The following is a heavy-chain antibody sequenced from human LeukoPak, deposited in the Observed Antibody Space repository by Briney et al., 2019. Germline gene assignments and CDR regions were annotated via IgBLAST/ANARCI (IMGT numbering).Heavy chain of an antibody. Sequence: ASVKVSCKASGYTFTSYGISWVRQAPGQGLEWMGWISEYNGNTNYAQKFQGRVTMTTDTSTSTAYMELRSLRSDDTAVYYCARDREQYYYDSSAFDIWGQGTMVTVSS. CDR3: ARDREQYYYDSSAFDI. CDR2: ISEYNGNT. CDR1: GYTFTSYG. J-gene: IGHJ3*02. V-gene: IGHV1-18*01. D-gene: IGHD3-22*01.